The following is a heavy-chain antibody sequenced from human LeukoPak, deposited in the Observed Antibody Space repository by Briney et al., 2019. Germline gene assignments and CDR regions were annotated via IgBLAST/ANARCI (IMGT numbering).Heavy chain of an antibody. D-gene: IGHD5-18*01. CDR1: GFTFSDYY. CDR2: IKPDGSGN. J-gene: IGHJ5*02. CDR3: ARDRDTFTRLDWFDP. Sequence: GGSLRLSCAASGFTFSDYYMSWVRQAPGKGLEWVANIKPDGSGNHFVDSVKGRFTISRDNAKNSLYLQMNSLRAEDTAVYYCARDRDTFTRLDWFDPWGQGTLVTVSS. V-gene: IGHV3-7*01.